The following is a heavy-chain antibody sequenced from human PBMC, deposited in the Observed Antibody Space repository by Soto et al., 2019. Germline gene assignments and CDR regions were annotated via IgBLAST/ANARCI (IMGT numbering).Heavy chain of an antibody. D-gene: IGHD3-16*01. CDR1: GFTFNRNA. Sequence: GGSLRLSCAGSGFTFNRNAMSWVRQAPGKGLEWVSGITGNSAFTYYADSVKGRFTISRDNSKNTLYLQMNTLRVEDTAVYYCAKNRDYDYDAFDVWGQGTVVTGSS. CDR3: AKNRDYDYDAFDV. V-gene: IGHV3-23*01. J-gene: IGHJ3*01. CDR2: ITGNSAFT.